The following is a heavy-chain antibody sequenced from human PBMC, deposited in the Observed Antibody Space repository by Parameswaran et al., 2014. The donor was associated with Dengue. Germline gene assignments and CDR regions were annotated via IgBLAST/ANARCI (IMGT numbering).Heavy chain of an antibody. J-gene: IGHJ4*02. CDR3: ARARRGLPYFDY. Sequence: PGKGLEWIGYIYYSGSTNYNPSLKSRVTISVDTSKNQFSLKLSSVTAADTAVYYCARARRGLPYFDYWGQGTLVTVSS. CDR2: IYYSGST. D-gene: IGHD5-18*01. V-gene: IGHV4-59*13.